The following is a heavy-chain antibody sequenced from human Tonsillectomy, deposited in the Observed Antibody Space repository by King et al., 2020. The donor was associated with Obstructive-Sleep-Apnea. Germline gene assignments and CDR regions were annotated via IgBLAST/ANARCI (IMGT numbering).Heavy chain of an antibody. CDR1: GDSISSGDYY. J-gene: IGHJ4*02. CDR3: AREYCSGGSCSLAY. V-gene: IGHV4-30-4*01. D-gene: IGHD2-15*01. CDR2: IYNSGNS. Sequence: QLQESGPGLVKPSQTLSLTCTVSGDSISSGDYYWSWIRHPPGKGREWIGYIYNSGNSYYNPSLKSRVTISVDTSKNQFSLKLSSVTAADTAVYYCAREYCSGGSCSLAYWGQGTLVTVSS.